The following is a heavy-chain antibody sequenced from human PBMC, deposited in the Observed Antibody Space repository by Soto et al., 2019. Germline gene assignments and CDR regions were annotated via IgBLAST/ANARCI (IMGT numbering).Heavy chain of an antibody. D-gene: IGHD2-2*01. Sequence: PGGSLRLSCAASGLTFSSYSMNWVRQAPGKGLEWVSSISSSSSYIYYADSVKGRFTISRDNAKNSLYLQMNSLRAEDTAVYYCAREKGWALGYCSSTSCPLDYWGQGTLVTVSS. J-gene: IGHJ4*02. V-gene: IGHV3-21*01. CDR2: ISSSSSYI. CDR1: GLTFSSYS. CDR3: AREKGWALGYCSSTSCPLDY.